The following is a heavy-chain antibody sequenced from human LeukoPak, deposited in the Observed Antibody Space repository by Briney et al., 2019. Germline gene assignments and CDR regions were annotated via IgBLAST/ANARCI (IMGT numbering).Heavy chain of an antibody. J-gene: IGHJ3*02. CDR1: GGSIRRYF. Sequence: SETLSLTCTVSGGSIRRYFWNWIRQPPGKGLEWIGYIYGSGSTTYNPSLKSRVTISVDTSKNQFSLKLRSVTAADTAVYYCARKNAFDIWGQGTMVTVSS. CDR2: IYGSGST. V-gene: IGHV4-59*01. CDR3: ARKNAFDI.